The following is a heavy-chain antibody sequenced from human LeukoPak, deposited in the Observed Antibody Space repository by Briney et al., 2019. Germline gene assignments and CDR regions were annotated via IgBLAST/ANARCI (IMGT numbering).Heavy chain of an antibody. V-gene: IGHV4-4*07. CDR1: GGSISSYY. CDR3: ARGVVVPAAMRYYYYYYGMDV. J-gene: IGHJ6*02. CDR2: IYTSGST. Sequence: SETLSLTCTVSGGSISSYYWSWIRQPAGKGVEWIGRIYTSGSTNYNPSLKSRVTMSVDTSKNQFSLKLSSVTAADTAVYYCARGVVVPAAMRYYYYYYGMDVWGQGTTVTVSS. D-gene: IGHD2-2*01.